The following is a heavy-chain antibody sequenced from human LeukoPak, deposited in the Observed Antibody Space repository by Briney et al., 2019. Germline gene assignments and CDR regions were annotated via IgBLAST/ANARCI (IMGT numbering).Heavy chain of an antibody. CDR1: GFNFSTYE. CDR2: ITSSGGTI. V-gene: IGHV3-48*03. Sequence: PGGSLRLSCAGSGFNFSTYEMTWVRQPPGKGLEWLSYITSSGGTIYYAESVKGRFTISRDNAKNSVYLQMNNLRAEDTAVYYCAREDYWGQGTLVTVSS. CDR3: AREDY. J-gene: IGHJ4*02.